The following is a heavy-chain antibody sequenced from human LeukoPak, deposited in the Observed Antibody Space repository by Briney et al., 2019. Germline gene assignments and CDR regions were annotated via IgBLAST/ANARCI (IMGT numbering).Heavy chain of an antibody. J-gene: IGHJ2*01. CDR3: ARDSRVRYFDWVVLHPGYWYFDL. CDR1: GFTFSSYS. V-gene: IGHV3-21*01. Sequence: GGSLRLSCAASGFTFSSYSMNWVRQAPGKGLEWVSSISSSSSYIYYADSVKGRFTISRDNAKNSLYLQMNSLRAEDTAVYYCARDSRVRYFDWVVLHPGYWYFDLWGRGTLVTVSS. CDR2: ISSSSSYI. D-gene: IGHD3-9*01.